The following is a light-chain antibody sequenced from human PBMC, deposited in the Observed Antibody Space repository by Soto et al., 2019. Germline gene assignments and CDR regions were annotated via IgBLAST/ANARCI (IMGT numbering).Light chain of an antibody. CDR3: QQYDSWPPSYT. CDR2: DAS. J-gene: IGKJ2*01. Sequence: EIVMTQSPATLSVSPGERATLSCRASQSVSSNSAWYQQKPGQAPRLLIYDASNRATGIPARFSGSGSETDFTLTISSLQSEDFAVYYCQQYDSWPPSYTFGQGTKVDIK. V-gene: IGKV3D-15*01. CDR1: QSVSSN.